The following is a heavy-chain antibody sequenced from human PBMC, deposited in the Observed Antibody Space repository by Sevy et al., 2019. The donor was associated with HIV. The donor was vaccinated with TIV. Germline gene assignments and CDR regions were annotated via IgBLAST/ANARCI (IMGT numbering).Heavy chain of an antibody. CDR2: ISYDGSNI. V-gene: IGHV3-30*04. CDR1: GFSFSTYA. D-gene: IGHD3-16*01. Sequence: GGSLRLSCAASGFSFSTYAIHWVRQAPGKGLEWVAVISYDGSNIYYADSVKGRFTISKDNSKNPLYLQMNSLRPEDTAVYYCASDLTTGVSFPFYYYGLDVWGQGTTVTVSS. J-gene: IGHJ6*02. CDR3: ASDLTTGVSFPFYYYGLDV.